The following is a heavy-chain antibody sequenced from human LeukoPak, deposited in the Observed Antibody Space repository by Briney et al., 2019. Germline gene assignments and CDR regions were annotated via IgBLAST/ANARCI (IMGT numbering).Heavy chain of an antibody. Sequence: ASVKVSCKPSGYTFTDYYMHWVRQAPGQGLEWMGCINTNGGDTNYAPKFQDRVTMTRDTSISTAYLELSSLTLDDTAVYYCAPATYIFDHWGRGTLVIVSS. D-gene: IGHD4-11*01. CDR3: APATYIFDH. J-gene: IGHJ4*02. CDR1: GYTFTDYY. CDR2: INTNGGDT. V-gene: IGHV1-2*02.